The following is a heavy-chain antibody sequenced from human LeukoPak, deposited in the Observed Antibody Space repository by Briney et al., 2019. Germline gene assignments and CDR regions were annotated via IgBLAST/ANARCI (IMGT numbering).Heavy chain of an antibody. Sequence: GGSLRLSCAASGFTFSSYAMHWVRQAPGKGLEWVAVISYDGSNKYYADSVKGRFTISRDNSKNTLYLQMNSLRAEDTAVYYCARVTFPLGYCSGGSCYSGPDYWGQGTLVTVSS. V-gene: IGHV3-30-3*01. CDR2: ISYDGSNK. CDR1: GFTFSSYA. D-gene: IGHD2-15*01. CDR3: ARVTFPLGYCSGGSCYSGPDY. J-gene: IGHJ4*02.